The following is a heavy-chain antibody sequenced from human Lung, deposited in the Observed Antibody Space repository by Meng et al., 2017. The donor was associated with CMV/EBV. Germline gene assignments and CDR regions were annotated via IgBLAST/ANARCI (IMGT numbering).Heavy chain of an antibody. Sequence: SLKISXGGPGFIFSSYEMNWVRQAPGKGLEWVSYISSSGNIMYYGDSVKGRFTISRDNARNSLYLQMNSLRVEDTAVYYCARDAGRQYYDFWSGPTYWGQGTLVTVSS. CDR2: ISSSGNIM. CDR3: ARDAGRQYYDFWSGPTY. J-gene: IGHJ4*02. D-gene: IGHD3-3*01. CDR1: GFIFSSYE. V-gene: IGHV3-48*03.